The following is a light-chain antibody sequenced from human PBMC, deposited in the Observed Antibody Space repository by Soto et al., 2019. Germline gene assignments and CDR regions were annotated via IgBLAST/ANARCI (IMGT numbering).Light chain of an antibody. J-gene: IGKJ5*01. CDR3: QQYGTSPRT. Sequence: EIVMTPSPATLSVSPGDRATLSCGASQSVSNNYLAWYQQKPGQAPSLLIYGASRRATGVPDRFSGSGSGTDFALTISRLEPEDFAVYFCQQYGTSPRTFGQGTRLEI. CDR1: QSVSNNY. CDR2: GAS. V-gene: IGKV3-20*01.